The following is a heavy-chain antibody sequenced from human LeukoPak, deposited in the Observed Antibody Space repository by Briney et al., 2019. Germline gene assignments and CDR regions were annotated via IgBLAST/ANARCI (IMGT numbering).Heavy chain of an antibody. V-gene: IGHV3-7*01. D-gene: IGHD4-17*01. CDR3: ARDYGDSI. Sequence: SGGSLRLSCAAAGFTFTSYWMTWVRKAPGKGLEWVANIKEDGSEKHYVDSVKGRFTISRDNAKNSLYLQMNSLRADDTAVYYCARDYGDSIWGQGTLVTVSS. J-gene: IGHJ4*02. CDR2: IKEDGSEK. CDR1: GFTFTSYW.